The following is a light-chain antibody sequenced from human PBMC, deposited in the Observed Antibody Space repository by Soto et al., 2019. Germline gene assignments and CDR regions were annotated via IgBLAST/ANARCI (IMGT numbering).Light chain of an antibody. V-gene: IGKV1-39*01. CDR3: QQSFTTPRT. J-gene: IGKJ2*01. CDR2: GVS. Sequence: DIQMTQSPSSLSASVGDTVTITCRASQTIKSYLNWYQFTPGKAPKLLIFGVSNLKSGVPSRFSGNGSTTDFTLTISSLQPEDFATYHCQQSFTTPRTFGRGTRLEIK. CDR1: QTIKSY.